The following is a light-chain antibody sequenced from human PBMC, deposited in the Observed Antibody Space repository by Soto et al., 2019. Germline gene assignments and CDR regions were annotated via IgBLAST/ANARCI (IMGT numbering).Light chain of an antibody. CDR2: DAD. CDR3: QQSASSVT. CDR1: QSVSSTF. J-gene: IGKJ5*01. V-gene: IGKV3-20*01. Sequence: DTVLTQSPGTLSLSPGERATLTCRASQSVSSTFLAWYQQKPGQAPTLLIYDADTRATGIPDRFSGSGFGTHFTLTISSLEPEDFAVYYCQQSASSVTFGQGTRLEIK.